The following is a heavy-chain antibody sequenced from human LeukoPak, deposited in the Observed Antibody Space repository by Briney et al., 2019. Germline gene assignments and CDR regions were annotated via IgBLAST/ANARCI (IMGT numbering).Heavy chain of an antibody. V-gene: IGHV4-59*08. Sequence: PSETLSLTCTVSGGSIRSYYWSWIRQPPGKGLEWIGYMHHSGSTKHNPYLKSRVTISVDTSKSQFSLKLSSVTAAATAVYYCARHAAVEGSSGWSPLWWFDPWGQGTLVTVSS. CDR1: GGSIRSYY. CDR2: MHHSGST. J-gene: IGHJ5*02. CDR3: ARHAAVEGSSGWSPLWWFDP. D-gene: IGHD6-19*01.